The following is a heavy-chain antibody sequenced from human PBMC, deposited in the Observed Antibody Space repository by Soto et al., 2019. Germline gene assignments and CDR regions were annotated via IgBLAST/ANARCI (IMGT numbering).Heavy chain of an antibody. CDR3: ARQDTAMVTWFDP. CDR2: IYYSGST. CDR1: GGSISSGDYY. Sequence: SETLSLTCTVSGGSISSGDYYWSWIRQPPGKCLEWIWYIYYSGSTYYNPSLKSRVTISVDSSKNQFSLKLSSVTAADTAVYYCARQDTAMVTWFDPWGQGTLVTVSS. D-gene: IGHD5-18*01. J-gene: IGHJ5*02. V-gene: IGHV4-30-4*01.